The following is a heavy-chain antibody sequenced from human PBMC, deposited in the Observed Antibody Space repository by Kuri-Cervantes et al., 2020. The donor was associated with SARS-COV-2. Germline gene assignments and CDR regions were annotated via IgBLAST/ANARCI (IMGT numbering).Heavy chain of an antibody. D-gene: IGHD4-23*01. Sequence: GGSLRLSCAASGFTLSSYSMNWVRQAPGKGLEWVSSISSSSSYIYYADSVKGRFTISRDNAKNSLYLQMNSLRAEDTAVYYCARDHGGNSEAFDIWGQGTMVTVSS. CDR3: ARDHGGNSEAFDI. CDR2: ISSSSSYI. V-gene: IGHV3-21*01. J-gene: IGHJ3*02. CDR1: GFTLSSYS.